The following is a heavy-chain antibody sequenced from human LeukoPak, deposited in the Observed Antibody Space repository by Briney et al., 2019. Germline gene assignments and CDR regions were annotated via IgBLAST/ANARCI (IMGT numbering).Heavy chain of an antibody. CDR1: GFTFSNYA. CDR2: ISGSGGST. Sequence: PGGSLRLSCAASGFTFSNYAMSWVRQAPGKGLKWLSTISGSGGSTYYADSVKGRFTISRDSSKNTLDLQMSSLRAEDTAVYYCAKVASSDWYPDYWGQGTLVTVSS. J-gene: IGHJ4*02. D-gene: IGHD6-19*01. V-gene: IGHV3-23*01. CDR3: AKVASSDWYPDY.